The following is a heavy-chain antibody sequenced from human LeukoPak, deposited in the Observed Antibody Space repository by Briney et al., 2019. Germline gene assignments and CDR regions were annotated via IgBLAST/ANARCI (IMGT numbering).Heavy chain of an antibody. CDR3: ARARSSYGYGDAFDI. D-gene: IGHD5-18*01. V-gene: IGHV3-23*01. Sequence: PGGSLRLSCAASGCTFSSYSMNWVRQPPGKGLEWVSAISGSGGSTYYADSVKGRFTISRDNSKNTLYLQMNSLSAEDTAVYYCARARSSYGYGDAFDIWGQGTMVTVSS. J-gene: IGHJ3*02. CDR1: GCTFSSYS. CDR2: ISGSGGST.